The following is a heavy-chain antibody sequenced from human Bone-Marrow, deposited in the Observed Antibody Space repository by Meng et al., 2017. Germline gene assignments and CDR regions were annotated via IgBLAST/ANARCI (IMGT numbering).Heavy chain of an antibody. Sequence: VQLQGSGPGRVKPSGPLSLPCVVSGGSISSIDWWSWVRQPPGKGLEWIGEIYHGGDTNYNPSLKSRVTIAIDKSKNQFSLKLSSVTAADTAVYYCASWIYSCGWQWGQGALVTVSS. CDR3: ASWIYSCGWQ. V-gene: IGHV4/OR15-8*02. CDR1: GGSISSIDW. D-gene: IGHD6-19*01. J-gene: IGHJ4*02. CDR2: IYHGGDT.